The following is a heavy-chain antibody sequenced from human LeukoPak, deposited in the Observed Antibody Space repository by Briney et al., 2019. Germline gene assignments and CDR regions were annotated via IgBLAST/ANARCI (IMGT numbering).Heavy chain of an antibody. V-gene: IGHV4-59*05. J-gene: IGHJ4*02. CDR3: AESTDY. CDR2: IYYSGST. CDR1: GGSISSYY. Sequence: PSETLSLTCTVSGGSISSYYWSWIRQPPGKGLEWIGSIYYSGSTYYNPSLKSRVTISVDTSKNQFSLKLSSVTAADTAVYYCAESTDYWGQGTLVTVSS.